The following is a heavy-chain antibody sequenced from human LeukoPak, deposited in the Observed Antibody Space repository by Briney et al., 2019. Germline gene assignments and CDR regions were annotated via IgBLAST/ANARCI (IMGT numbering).Heavy chain of an antibody. CDR1: EFIVSINY. CDR3: ACGFGVVINAFDI. V-gene: IGHV3-53*05. D-gene: IGHD3-3*01. J-gene: IGHJ3*02. CDR2: IYSRGDT. Sequence: GGSLRLSCAASEFIVSINYMTWARQAPGKGLEWVSLIYSRGDTKYADSVKGRFTISRDNSKNTLYLQMSSLRSEDTAVYYCACGFGVVINAFDIWGQGTMVTVSS.